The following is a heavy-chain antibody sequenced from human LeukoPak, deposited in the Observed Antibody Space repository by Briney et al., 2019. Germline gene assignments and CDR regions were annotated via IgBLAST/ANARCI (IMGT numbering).Heavy chain of an antibody. CDR1: GFTFSSYA. CDR2: FSGSGGNT. V-gene: IGHV3-23*01. D-gene: IGHD1-1*01. Sequence: GGSLRLSCAASGFTFSSYAMSWVRQAPGKGLEWVSTFSGSGGNTYYADSVKGRFTISRDNSKNTLYLQMNSLTAEDTAIYYCAKATGTLGNWGQGTLVTVSS. J-gene: IGHJ4*02. CDR3: AKATGTLGN.